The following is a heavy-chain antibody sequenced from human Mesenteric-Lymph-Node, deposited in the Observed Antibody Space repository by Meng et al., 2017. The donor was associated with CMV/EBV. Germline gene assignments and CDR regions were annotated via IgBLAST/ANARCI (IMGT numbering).Heavy chain of an antibody. CDR2: ISYDGSNK. V-gene: IGHV3-30*19. D-gene: IGHD3/OR15-3a*01. Sequence: LSCAASGFTFSSYGMHWVRQAPGKGLEWVAVISYDGSNKYYADSVKGRFTISRDNSKNTLYLQMNSLRAEDTAVYYCAKQDFSNWFDPWGQGTLVTVSS. CDR3: AKQDFSNWFDP. J-gene: IGHJ5*02. CDR1: GFTFSSYG.